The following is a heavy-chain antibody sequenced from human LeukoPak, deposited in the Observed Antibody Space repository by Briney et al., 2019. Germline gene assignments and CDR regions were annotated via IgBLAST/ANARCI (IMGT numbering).Heavy chain of an antibody. CDR3: AKTQAAVGKAWFDP. Sequence: GGSLRLSCAASGLTVSSNYMSWVRQAPGKGLEWVSVIYSGGSTYYADSVTGRFTISRDKSKNTLYLQMNSLRVEDTAVYYCAKTQAAVGKAWFDPWGQGTLVTVSS. V-gene: IGHV3-66*01. J-gene: IGHJ5*02. D-gene: IGHD6-13*01. CDR1: GLTVSSNY. CDR2: IYSGGST.